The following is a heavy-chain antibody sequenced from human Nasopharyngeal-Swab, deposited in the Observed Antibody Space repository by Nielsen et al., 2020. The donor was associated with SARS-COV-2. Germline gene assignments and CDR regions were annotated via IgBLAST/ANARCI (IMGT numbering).Heavy chain of an antibody. J-gene: IGHJ4*02. CDR2: IYFSGST. D-gene: IGHD3-22*01. CDR1: GASVSSSTDY. Sequence: SETLSLTCAVSGASVSSSTDYWGWPRQPPGKGLEWIGSIYFSGSTYYNPSLKSRLTISVDTSKNQFSLRLTSVTAADTAVYYCARSYYYDSSGYFGWGQGTLVTVSS. V-gene: IGHV4-39*01. CDR3: ARSYYYDSSGYFG.